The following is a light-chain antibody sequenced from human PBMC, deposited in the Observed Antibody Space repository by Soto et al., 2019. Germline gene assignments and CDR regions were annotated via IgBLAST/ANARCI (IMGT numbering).Light chain of an antibody. V-gene: IGKV3-20*01. J-gene: IGKJ1*01. CDR2: GAS. CDR1: ETVATN. Sequence: EIVMTQSPATLSVSPGEIATLSCRASETVATNLAWYQQKPGQAPRLLIYGASNRATGIPDRFSGSESGTDFTLTISRLEPEDFAVYYCQQYGSSPRTFGHGTKVDIK. CDR3: QQYGSSPRT.